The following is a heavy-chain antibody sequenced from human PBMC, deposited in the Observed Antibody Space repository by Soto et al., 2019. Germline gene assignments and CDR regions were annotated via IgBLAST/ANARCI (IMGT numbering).Heavy chain of an antibody. CDR2: INPNSGGT. D-gene: IGHD3-10*01. CDR1: GYTFTGYY. Sequence: ASVKVSCNASGYTFTGYYMHWVRQAPGQGLEWMGWINPNSGGTNYAQKFQGRVTMTRDTSISTAYMELSRLRSDDTAVYYCARDAGYYYYGMDVWGQGTTVNVSS. V-gene: IGHV1-2*02. J-gene: IGHJ6*02. CDR3: ARDAGYYYYGMDV.